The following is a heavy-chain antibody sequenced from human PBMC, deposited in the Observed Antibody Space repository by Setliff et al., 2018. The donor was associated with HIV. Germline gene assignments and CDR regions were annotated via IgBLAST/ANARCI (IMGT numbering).Heavy chain of an antibody. V-gene: IGHV1-69*13. CDR3: ARSLREYSYGSPDY. CDR2: LISMFKIP. CDR1: GGTFRSQA. J-gene: IGHJ4*02. Sequence: SVKVSCKTSGGTFRSQAISWVRQAPGQGLEWMGGLISMFKIPQIAQKFQGRVTITADESTSTAYMGLSSLRSEDTAIYYCARSLREYSYGSPDYWGPGTLVTVSS. D-gene: IGHD5-18*01.